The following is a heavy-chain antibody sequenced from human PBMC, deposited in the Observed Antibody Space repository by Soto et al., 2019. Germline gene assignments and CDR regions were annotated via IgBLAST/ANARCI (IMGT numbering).Heavy chain of an antibody. V-gene: IGHV4-30-4*01. CDR2: TYGGGIT. J-gene: IGHJ4*02. CDR1: GVTVSSGESY. D-gene: IGHD3-9*01. Sequence: SETLCLTCPVSGVTVSSGESYWTWVSQSPGKGPEWIGYTYGGGITYYNPSLKSRVKISVDTSKNQFSLKLSSVTAADTAVYYCASARLSTGYVTFDFWGRGALVTVSS. CDR3: ASARLSTGYVTFDF.